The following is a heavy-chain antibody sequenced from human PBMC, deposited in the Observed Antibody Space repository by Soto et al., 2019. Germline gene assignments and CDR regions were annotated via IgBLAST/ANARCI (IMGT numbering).Heavy chain of an antibody. V-gene: IGHV3-48*04. CDR1: GFTFRSYS. D-gene: IGHD3-22*01. J-gene: IGHJ6*02. CDR3: ARMGNRGYYYYGMDV. Sequence: GGSLRLSCAASGFTFRSYSMNWVRQAPGKELEWVSYISSSGSTIYYADSVKGRFTISRDNAKNSLYLQMNSLRAEDTAVYYCARMGNRGYYYYGMDVWGQGTTVTVSS. CDR2: ISSSGSTI.